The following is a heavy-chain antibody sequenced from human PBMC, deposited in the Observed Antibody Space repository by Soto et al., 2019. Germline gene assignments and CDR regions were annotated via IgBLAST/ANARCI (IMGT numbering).Heavy chain of an antibody. D-gene: IGHD2-15*01. V-gene: IGHV3-11*06. Sequence: GSLRLSCEGSGFTFGCSYRSWIRQAPGKGLEWLSYISPGSRYPAYADSVKGRFTISRDNAKRSLYLQMMSLTAEDTAIYYCVRGGGGGLFDPWGQGTMVTVSS. CDR1: GFTFGCSY. CDR3: VRGGGGGLFDP. CDR2: ISPGSRYP. J-gene: IGHJ5*02.